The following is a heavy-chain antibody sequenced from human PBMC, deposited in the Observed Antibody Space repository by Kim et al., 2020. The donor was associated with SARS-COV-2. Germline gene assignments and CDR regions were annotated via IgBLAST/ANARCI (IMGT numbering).Heavy chain of an antibody. V-gene: IGHV6-1*01. CDR3: ARVGLSQQLVLNYYGMDV. CDR1: GDSVSSNSAA. J-gene: IGHJ6*02. D-gene: IGHD6-13*01. CDR2: TYYRSKWYN. Sequence: SQTLSLTCAISGDSVSSNSAAWNWIRQSPSRGLEWLGRTYYRSKWYNDYAVSVESRITINPDTSKNQFSLQLNSVTPEDTAVYYCARVGLSQQLVLNYYGMDVWGQGTTVTVSS.